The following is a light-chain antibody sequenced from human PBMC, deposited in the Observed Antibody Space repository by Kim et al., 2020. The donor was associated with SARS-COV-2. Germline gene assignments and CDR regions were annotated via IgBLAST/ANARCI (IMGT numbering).Light chain of an antibody. V-gene: IGLV3-25*03. CDR2: KDS. J-gene: IGLJ2*01. CDR3: QSADSSGTYVV. Sequence: PGQTARINCSGDALPKQYAYWYQQKPGQAPVLVIYKDSERPSGIPERFSGSSSGTTVTLTISGVQADDEADYYCQSADSSGTYVVFGGGTQLTVL. CDR1: ALPKQY.